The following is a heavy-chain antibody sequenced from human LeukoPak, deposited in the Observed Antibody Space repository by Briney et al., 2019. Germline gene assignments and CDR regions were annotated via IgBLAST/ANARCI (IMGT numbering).Heavy chain of an antibody. D-gene: IGHD3-22*01. J-gene: IGHJ4*02. CDR1: GFTFSSYA. Sequence: GGSLRLSCAASGFTFSSYAMSWVRQAPGKGLEWVSAIRRTGGSTYYADSVKGRFTISRDNSKNTLYLQMNSLRAEDTAVYYCANTDYYDTSALDYWSQGTLVTVSS. V-gene: IGHV3-23*01. CDR3: ANTDYYDTSALDY. CDR2: IRRTGGST.